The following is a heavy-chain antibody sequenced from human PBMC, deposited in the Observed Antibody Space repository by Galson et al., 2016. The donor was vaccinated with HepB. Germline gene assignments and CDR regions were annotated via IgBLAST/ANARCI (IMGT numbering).Heavy chain of an antibody. V-gene: IGHV3-30-3*01. D-gene: IGHD3-10*01. J-gene: IGHJ3*01. CDR1: GFTFSHYT. CDR2: ISYDGTTK. Sequence: SLRLSCAASGFTFSHYTMHWVRQAPGKGLEWMALISYDGTTKLFADSVKGRFTVSRDDAEKSVYLQLDSLRVEDTGVYYCARVSAAPNYGAPRRGYDYYGLDVWGRGTMVTVSS. CDR3: ARVSAAPNYGAPRRGYDYYGLDV.